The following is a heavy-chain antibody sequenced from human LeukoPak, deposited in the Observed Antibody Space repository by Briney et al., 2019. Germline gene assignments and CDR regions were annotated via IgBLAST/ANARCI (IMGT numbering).Heavy chain of an antibody. D-gene: IGHD6-13*01. V-gene: IGHV3-30*02. CDR2: IRYDGSNK. Sequence: GGSLRLSCAASGFTFSSYGMHWVRQAPGKGLEWVAFIRYDGSNKYYADSVKGRFTISRDNAKNSLYLQMNSLRAEDTALYYCAKDMGHSSSWYDYWGQGTLVTVSS. J-gene: IGHJ4*02. CDR3: AKDMGHSSSWYDY. CDR1: GFTFSSYG.